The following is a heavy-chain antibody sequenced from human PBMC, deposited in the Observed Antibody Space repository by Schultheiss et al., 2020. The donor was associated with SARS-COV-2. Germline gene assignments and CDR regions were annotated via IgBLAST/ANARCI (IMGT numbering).Heavy chain of an antibody. CDR3: ARDRLFLLRGSYPLQPFDF. V-gene: IGHV1-18*01. CDR2: ISVHSGDT. CDR1: GYTFTRNG. Sequence: ASVKVSCRTSGYTFTRNGINWVRQAPGQGLEWMGWISVHSGDTKYAQNFQGRVTMTTDASTSTAYLELRSLRSDDTAVYYCARDRLFLLRGSYPLQPFDFWGQGTLVTVSS. J-gene: IGHJ4*02. D-gene: IGHD1-26*01.